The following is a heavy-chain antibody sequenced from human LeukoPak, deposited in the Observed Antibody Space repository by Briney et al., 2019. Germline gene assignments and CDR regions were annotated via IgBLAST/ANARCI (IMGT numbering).Heavy chain of an antibody. D-gene: IGHD6-13*01. CDR3: TRDLGAAAAQTIDY. CDR2: IKTITVGGTT. V-gene: IGHV3-15*01. Sequence: GGSLRLSCAASEFIFSNVWMNWVRQAPGKGLEWIGRIKTITVGGTTDYAAPVKGRFTISRDDSKNTLHLQMNSLKTEDTAVYYCTRDLGAAAAQTIDYWGQGTLVTVSS. J-gene: IGHJ4*02. CDR1: EFIFSNVW.